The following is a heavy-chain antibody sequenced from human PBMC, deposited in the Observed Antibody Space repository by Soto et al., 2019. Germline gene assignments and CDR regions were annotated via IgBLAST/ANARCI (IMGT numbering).Heavy chain of an antibody. CDR2: ISGSGGST. CDR3: AKDFHQLPAVLPT. D-gene: IGHD2-2*01. Sequence: EVQLLESGGGLVQPGGSLRLSCAASGFTFSSYAMSWVRQAPGKGLEWVSAISGSGGSTNYADSVKGRFTISRHNSKNTLYLQMNSLRAEDTAVYYCAKDFHQLPAVLPTWGQGTLVTVSS. CDR1: GFTFSSYA. J-gene: IGHJ5*02. V-gene: IGHV3-23*01.